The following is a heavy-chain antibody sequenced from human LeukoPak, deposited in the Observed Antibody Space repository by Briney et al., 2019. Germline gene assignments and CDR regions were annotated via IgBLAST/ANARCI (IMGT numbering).Heavy chain of an antibody. V-gene: IGHV3-23*01. CDR3: AKSLLGVMIDFDY. D-gene: IGHD3-10*01. CDR1: VHPLRLYD. J-gene: IGHJ4*02. CDR2: ITNSGGSI. Sequence: GVPLSLFCAASVHPLRLYDKTGVRGTPGKGVEGVSTITNSGGSIYYADSVKGRFTISRDNSKNTLYLQMNRLSADDTAVYYCAKSLLGVMIDFDYWGQGTLVTVSS.